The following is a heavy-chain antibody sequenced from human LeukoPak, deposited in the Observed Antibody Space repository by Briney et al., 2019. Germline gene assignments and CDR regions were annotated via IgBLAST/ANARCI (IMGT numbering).Heavy chain of an antibody. CDR2: IYPGDSDT. CDR1: GYSFNTYW. J-gene: IGHJ6*02. Sequence: GESLKISCTGSGYSFNTYWIAWVRQMPGKGPEWMGIIYPGDSDTRYSPSFQGQVTISADKSISTAYLQWSGLKASDTAMYYCARRPTNYYGMDVWGQGTTVTVSS. V-gene: IGHV5-51*01. CDR3: ARRPTNYYGMDV.